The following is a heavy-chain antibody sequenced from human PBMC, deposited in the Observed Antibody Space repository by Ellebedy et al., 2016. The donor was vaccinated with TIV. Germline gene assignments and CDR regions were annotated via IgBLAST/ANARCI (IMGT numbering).Heavy chain of an antibody. CDR2: IYPSGST. Sequence: SETLSLXXTVSGGSINSGGYSWSWIRQPPGKGLEWIGYIYPSGSTNYNPSLKSRVTISIDRSKNQFSLRLSSVTAADTSVYYCARYGFGSGFFDYWGQGTQVTVSS. D-gene: IGHD3-10*01. CDR1: GGSINSGGYS. J-gene: IGHJ4*02. CDR3: ARYGFGSGFFDY. V-gene: IGHV4-30-2*01.